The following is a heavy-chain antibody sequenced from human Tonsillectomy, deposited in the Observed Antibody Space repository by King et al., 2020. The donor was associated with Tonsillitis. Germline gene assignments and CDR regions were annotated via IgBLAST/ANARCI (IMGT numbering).Heavy chain of an antibody. D-gene: IGHD3-22*01. CDR3: AADAAYYYDNTAYTFGY. CDR2: IVVSTGNT. J-gene: IGHJ4*02. Sequence: QLVQSGPEVKKPGTSVKVPCKASGFTFTSSAVQWVRQARGQRLEWIGLIVVSTGNTNYAQKFQERVTITRDMSTSTPYMELSSLRSEDTAVYYCAADAAYYYDNTAYTFGYWGQGTLVTVSS. V-gene: IGHV1-58*01. CDR1: GFTFTSSA.